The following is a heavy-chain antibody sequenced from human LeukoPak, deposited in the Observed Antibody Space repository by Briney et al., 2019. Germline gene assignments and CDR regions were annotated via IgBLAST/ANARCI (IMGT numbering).Heavy chain of an antibody. CDR3: ARVGGSWPDY. Sequence: SETLSLTCTVSGGSISSGSYYWSWIRQPAGKGLEWIGRIYTSGSTNYNPSLKSRVTMSVDTSKNQFSLKLSSVTAADTAVYYCARVGGSWPDYWGQGTLVTVSS. J-gene: IGHJ4*02. D-gene: IGHD6-13*01. CDR1: GGSISSGSYY. CDR2: IYTSGST. V-gene: IGHV4-61*02.